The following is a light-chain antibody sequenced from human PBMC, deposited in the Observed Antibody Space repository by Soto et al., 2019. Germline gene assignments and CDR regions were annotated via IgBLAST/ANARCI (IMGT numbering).Light chain of an antibody. V-gene: IGLV2-8*01. CDR3: SSYAGFNNFV. Sequence: QSVLTQPPSASGSPGQSVTISCTGTSSDFGAYNYVSWYQQHPGKAPKLMIYEVTNRPSGVPDRFSASKSGNTASLTVSGLQAEDEADYFCSSYAGFNNFVFGTGTKVTVL. CDR1: SSDFGAYNY. J-gene: IGLJ1*01. CDR2: EVT.